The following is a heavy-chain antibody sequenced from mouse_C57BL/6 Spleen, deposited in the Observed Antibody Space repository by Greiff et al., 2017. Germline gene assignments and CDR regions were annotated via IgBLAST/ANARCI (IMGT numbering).Heavy chain of an antibody. CDR3: ARLYYGSSPAWFAY. Sequence: EVKLMESGPELVKPGASVKISCKASGYSFTDYNMNWVKQSNGKSLEWIGVINPNYGTTSYNQKFKGKATLTVDQSSSTAYMQLNSLTSEDSAVYYCARLYYGSSPAWFAYWGQGTLVTVSA. CDR2: INPNYGTT. D-gene: IGHD1-1*01. CDR1: GYSFTDYN. J-gene: IGHJ3*01. V-gene: IGHV1-39*01.